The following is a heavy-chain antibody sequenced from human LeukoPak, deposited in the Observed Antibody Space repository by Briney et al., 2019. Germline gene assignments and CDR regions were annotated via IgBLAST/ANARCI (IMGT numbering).Heavy chain of an antibody. CDR3: ARVGGYYYGGY. CDR2: INHSGST. CDR1: GGSLSSGGYY. Sequence: SETLSLTCTASGGSLSSGGYYWGWVRQPPGRGLEWIGEINHSGSTNYNPSLKSRVTISVDTSKNQFSLKLSSVTAADTAVYYCARVGGYYYGGYWGQGTLVTVSS. D-gene: IGHD3-22*01. J-gene: IGHJ4*02. V-gene: IGHV4-39*07.